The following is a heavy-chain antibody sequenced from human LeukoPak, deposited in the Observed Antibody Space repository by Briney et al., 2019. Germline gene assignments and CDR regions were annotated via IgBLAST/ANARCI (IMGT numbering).Heavy chain of an antibody. D-gene: IGHD1-26*01. V-gene: IGHV4-61*01. CDR1: GGSVSSGSYY. CDR3: ARDRVRGSSNPYFDY. J-gene: IGHJ4*02. Sequence: SVTLSLTCTVSGGSVSSGSYYWSWIRQPPGKGLEWIGYIYYSGSTNYNPSLKSRVTISIDTSKNQFSLKLSSVTAADTAVYYCARDRVRGSSNPYFDYWGQGTLVTVSS. CDR2: IYYSGST.